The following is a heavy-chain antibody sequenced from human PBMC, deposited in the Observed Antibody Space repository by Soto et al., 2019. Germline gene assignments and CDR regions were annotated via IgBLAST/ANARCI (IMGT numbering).Heavy chain of an antibody. D-gene: IGHD3-22*01. Sequence: GGSLRLSCAASGFTFSSYAMHWVRQAPGKGLEWVAVISYDGSNKYYADSVKGRFTISRDNSKNTLYLQMNSLRAEDTAVYYCARGPYCYDSGGYYDILDYWGQGTLVTVSS. CDR3: ARGPYCYDSGGYYDILDY. CDR1: GFTFSSYA. CDR2: ISYDGSNK. J-gene: IGHJ4*02. V-gene: IGHV3-30-3*01.